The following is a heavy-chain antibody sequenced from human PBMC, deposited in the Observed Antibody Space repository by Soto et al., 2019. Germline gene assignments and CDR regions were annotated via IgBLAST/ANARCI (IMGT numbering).Heavy chain of an antibody. D-gene: IGHD6-6*01. CDR3: ARRPTGRPNVYWYFDL. Sequence: GASVKVSCKASGYTFTSYGISWVRQAPGQGLEWMGWISAYNGNTNYAQKLQGRVTMTTDTSTSTAYMELNSLRSEDTAVYYCARRPTGRPNVYWYFDLWGRGTLVTVSS. CDR2: ISAYNGNT. J-gene: IGHJ2*01. V-gene: IGHV1-18*01. CDR1: GYTFTSYG.